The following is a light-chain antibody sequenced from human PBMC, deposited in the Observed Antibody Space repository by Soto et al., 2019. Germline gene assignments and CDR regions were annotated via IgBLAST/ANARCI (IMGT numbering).Light chain of an antibody. J-gene: IGLJ2*01. Sequence: SALTQPASVSGSPGQLITISCTGTSSDIGTYHYVSWYQQYPGKAPKLIIFDVNSRPSGVSERFLGSKSGNTASLAVSGLQAEDEADYYCSSYTDSSTVIFGGGTKVTVL. V-gene: IGLV2-14*03. CDR1: SSDIGTYHY. CDR2: DVN. CDR3: SSYTDSSTVI.